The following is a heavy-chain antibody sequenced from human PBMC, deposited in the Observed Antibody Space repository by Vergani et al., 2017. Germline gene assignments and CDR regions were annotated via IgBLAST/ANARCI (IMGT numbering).Heavy chain of an antibody. V-gene: IGHV3-23*01. Sequence: EVQLLESGGGLVQPGGSLRLSCAASGFTFSSYAMSWVRQAPGKGLEWVSAISGSGGSTYYADSVKGRFTISRDNSKNTLYLQMNSLRAEDTAVYYCAKDPERRYSSVHRVYNWFDPWGQGTLVTVSS. D-gene: IGHD6-19*01. J-gene: IGHJ5*02. CDR2: ISGSGGST. CDR3: AKDPERRYSSVHRVYNWFDP. CDR1: GFTFSSYA.